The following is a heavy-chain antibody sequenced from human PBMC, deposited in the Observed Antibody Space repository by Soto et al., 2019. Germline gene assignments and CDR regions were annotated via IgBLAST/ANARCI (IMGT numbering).Heavy chain of an antibody. V-gene: IGHV1-69*13. CDR2: LIPIFCTA. CDR1: GGTYSSYA. CDR3: ARGGDIVVLVAGSSDHGFYI. D-gene: IGHD2-15*01. Sequence: PAKASCNASGGTYSSYAISWVRQAPAEGLEWLGGLIPIFCTANYAQKFQGRVTITADESTSTAYMELSSLRSEDTALYYCARGGDIVVLVAGSSDHGFYIWGQRALVTVAS. J-gene: IGHJ3*02.